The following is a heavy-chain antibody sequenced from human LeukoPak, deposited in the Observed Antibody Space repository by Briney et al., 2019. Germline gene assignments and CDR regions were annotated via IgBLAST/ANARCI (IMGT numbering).Heavy chain of an antibody. D-gene: IGHD3-10*01. CDR3: ARHGYYGSGSYIPLYYYGMDV. CDR1: GGSISSYY. V-gene: IGHV4-59*08. CDR2: IYYSGST. J-gene: IGHJ6*02. Sequence: SETLSLTCTVSGGSISSYYWSWIRQPPGKGLEWIGYIYYSGSTNYNPSLKSRVTISVDTSKNQFSLKLSSVTAADTAVYYCARHGYYGSGSYIPLYYYGMDVWGQGTTVTVSS.